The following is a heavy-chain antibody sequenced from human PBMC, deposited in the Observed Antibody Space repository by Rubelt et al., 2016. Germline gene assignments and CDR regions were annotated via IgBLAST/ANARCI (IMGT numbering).Heavy chain of an antibody. CDR1: GGSFSGYY. J-gene: IGHJ6*02. CDR3: ARHVSSGWYYYYGMDV. CDR2: IYYSGST. V-gene: IGHV4-34*01. Sequence: QVQLQQWGAGLLKPSETLSLTCAVYGGSFSGYYWSWVRQPPGKGLEWIGSIYYSGSTYYNPSLKSRVTISVDTSKNQFSLKRGSVTAADTAVYYCARHVSSGWYYYYGMDVWGQGTTVTVSS. D-gene: IGHD6-19*01.